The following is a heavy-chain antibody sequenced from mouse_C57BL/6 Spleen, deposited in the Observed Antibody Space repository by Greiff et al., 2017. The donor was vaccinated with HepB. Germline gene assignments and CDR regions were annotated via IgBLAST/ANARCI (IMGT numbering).Heavy chain of an antibody. CDR2: ISDGGSYT. J-gene: IGHJ4*01. CDR1: GFTFSSYA. V-gene: IGHV5-4*01. D-gene: IGHD2-1*01. Sequence: EVKLVESGGGLVKPGGSLKLSCAASGFTFSSYAMSWVRQTPEKRLEWVATISDGGSYTYYPDNVKGRFTISRDNAKNNLDLQMSHMKSEDTAMYYGARDTGNRSRDYWGQGTSVTVSS. CDR3: ARDTGNRSRDY.